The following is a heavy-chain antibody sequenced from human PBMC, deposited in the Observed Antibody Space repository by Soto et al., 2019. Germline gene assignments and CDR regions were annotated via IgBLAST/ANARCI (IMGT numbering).Heavy chain of an antibody. CDR1: GFTFSSYG. V-gene: IGHV3-33*01. CDR2: IWYDGSNK. J-gene: IGHJ4*02. Sequence: GGSLRLSCAASGFTFSSYGMHWVRQAPGKGLEWVAVIWYDGSNKYYADSVKGRFTISRDNSKNTLYLQMNSLRAEDTAVYYCARVSGYDETIYYWGRGTLVTVSS. D-gene: IGHD5-12*01. CDR3: ARVSGYDETIYY.